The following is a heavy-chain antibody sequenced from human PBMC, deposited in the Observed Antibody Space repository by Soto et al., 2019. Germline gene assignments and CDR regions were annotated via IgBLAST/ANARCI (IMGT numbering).Heavy chain of an antibody. CDR3: ARGTKWLVP. D-gene: IGHD6-19*01. CDR2: ISSSRSYI. CDR1: GFTFSSYI. Sequence: EVQLVESGGGLVKPGGSLRLSCAAAGFTFSSYIMNWVRHAPGKGLEWVSSISSSRSYIYYADSVKGRFTISRDNAKNSLYLQMNRLRAEDTAVYYCARGTKWLVPWGQGTLVPVAS. J-gene: IGHJ5*02. V-gene: IGHV3-21*01.